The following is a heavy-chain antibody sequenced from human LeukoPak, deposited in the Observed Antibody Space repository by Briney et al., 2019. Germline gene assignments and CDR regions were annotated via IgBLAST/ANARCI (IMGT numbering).Heavy chain of an antibody. V-gene: IGHV3-33*01. D-gene: IGHD5-12*01. CDR3: ARVGGWLRSYYGMDV. CDR2: IWYDGSNK. J-gene: IGHJ6*02. Sequence: PGGSLRLSCAASGFTFSSYGMHWVRQAPGKGLEWVAVIWYDGSNKYYADSVKGRFTISRDNSKNTLYLQMNSLRAEDTAVYYCARVGGWLRSYYGMDVWGQGTTVTVSS. CDR1: GFTFSSYG.